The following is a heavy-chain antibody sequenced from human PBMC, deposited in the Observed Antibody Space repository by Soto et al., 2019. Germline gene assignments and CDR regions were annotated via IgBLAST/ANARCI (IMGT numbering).Heavy chain of an antibody. J-gene: IGHJ4*02. CDR3: ARHIAVPTTRGFDY. Sequence: QVQLQESGPGLVKPSGTLSLTCSVSGASISSTNWWSWVRQAPGEGPEWIGEIYHSGATNYNPSLKSRVIISMDTSKNQLSLRLDSVTAAHTAVYFCARHIAVPTTRGFDYWGQGTLVTVSS. V-gene: IGHV4-4*02. D-gene: IGHD2-15*01. CDR1: GASISSTNW. CDR2: IYHSGAT.